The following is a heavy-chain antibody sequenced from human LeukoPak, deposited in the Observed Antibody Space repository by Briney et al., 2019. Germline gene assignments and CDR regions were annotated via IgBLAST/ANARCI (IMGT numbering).Heavy chain of an antibody. CDR1: GGTFSHYA. D-gene: IGHD6-13*01. J-gene: IGHJ4*02. V-gene: IGHV1-69*01. CDR2: IIPIFGTA. Sequence: SVKVSFKTSGGTFSHYAISWVRQAPGQGLEWMGGIIPIFGTAHYAQKFQGRVTITADESTSTAYMELSSLRSEDTALYHCARVHRYSSTWDSFDYWGQGTLVTVSS. CDR3: ARVHRYSSTWDSFDY.